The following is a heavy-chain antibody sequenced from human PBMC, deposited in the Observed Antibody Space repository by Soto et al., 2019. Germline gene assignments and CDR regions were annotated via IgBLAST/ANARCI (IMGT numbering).Heavy chain of an antibody. CDR3: AGRTVTTPNWVDP. V-gene: IGHV4-39*01. CDR1: GGSISSSSYY. D-gene: IGHD4-4*01. Sequence: QLQLQESGPGLVKPSETLSLTCTVSGGSISSSSYYWGWIRQPPGKGLEWIGSIYYSGSTYYNPSLKSRVTISVDTSKYLFSLKLSSVTAADTAVYYCAGRTVTTPNWVDPWRQGTLVTVSS. J-gene: IGHJ5*02. CDR2: IYYSGST.